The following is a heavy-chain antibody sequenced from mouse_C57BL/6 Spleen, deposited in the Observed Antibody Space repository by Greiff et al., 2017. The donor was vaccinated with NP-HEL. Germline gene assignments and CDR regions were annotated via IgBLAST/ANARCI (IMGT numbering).Heavy chain of an antibody. CDR3: ARYKGGFDY. V-gene: IGHV7-3*01. Sequence: EVQLVESGGGLVQPGGSLSLSCAASGFTFTAYYMSWVRQPPGKALEWLGFIRNKANGYTTEYSASVKGRFTISRDNSQSILDLQMNALRAEDSATYYCARYKGGFDYWGQGTTLTVSS. J-gene: IGHJ2*01. CDR2: IRNKANGYTT. CDR1: GFTFTAYY.